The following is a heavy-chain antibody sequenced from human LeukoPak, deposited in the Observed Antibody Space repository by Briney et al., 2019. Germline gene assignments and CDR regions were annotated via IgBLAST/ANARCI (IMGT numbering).Heavy chain of an antibody. CDR1: GGSFSGYY. Sequence: SETLSLTCAVYGGSFSGYYWSWIRQPPGKGLEWIGSIYYSGSTYYNPSLKSRVTISVDTSKNQFSLKLSSVTAADTAVYYCARSEDYDFWSGYSGVNWFDPWGQGTLVTVSS. V-gene: IGHV4-34*01. D-gene: IGHD3-3*01. CDR2: IYYSGST. CDR3: ARSEDYDFWSGYSGVNWFDP. J-gene: IGHJ5*02.